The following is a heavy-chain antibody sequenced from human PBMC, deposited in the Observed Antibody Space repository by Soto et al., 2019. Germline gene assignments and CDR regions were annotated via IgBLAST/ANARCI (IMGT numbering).Heavy chain of an antibody. CDR3: ARYTRPWLNGMDV. D-gene: IGHD6-19*01. CDR1: GGSISSSNW. Sequence: QVQLQESGPGLVKPSGTLSLTCAVSGGSISSSNWWSWVRQPPGKGLEWIGEIYHSGSTNYNPSREMRVTISVDKSKNLFSLKLSSVTAADTAVYYCARYTRPWLNGMDVWGPGTTVTVSS. V-gene: IGHV4-4*02. J-gene: IGHJ6*02. CDR2: IYHSGST.